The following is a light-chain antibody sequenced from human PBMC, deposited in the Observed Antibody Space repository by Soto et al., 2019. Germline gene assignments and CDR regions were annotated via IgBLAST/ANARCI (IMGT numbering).Light chain of an antibody. CDR2: GAS. CDR1: QTIDRH. J-gene: IGKJ1*01. Sequence: DIPMTQSPSSLSASVGDRVTITCRASQTIDRHLNWYQQKPGKAPKLLIYGASSLQSGVPSGFSGSCCGTEFTLSITSLQPGDFATYYCQQGYNTPRTFGQGTKLEMK. V-gene: IGKV1-39*01. CDR3: QQGYNTPRT.